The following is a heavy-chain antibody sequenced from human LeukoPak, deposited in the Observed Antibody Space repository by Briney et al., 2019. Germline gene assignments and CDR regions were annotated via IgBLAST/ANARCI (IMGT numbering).Heavy chain of an antibody. CDR2: INSDGSTT. J-gene: IGHJ4*02. CDR1: GFTFSSYW. D-gene: IGHD2-8*01. V-gene: IGHV3-74*01. CDR3: AARYCSNGVCHFY. Sequence: QPGGSLLLSCAASGFTFSSYWMHWVRQAPGKGLVWVSRINSDGSTTNYADSVKGRFTISRDNAKNTLSLQMNSLRAEDTAVYYCAARYCSNGVCHFYWGRGTGVTVSS.